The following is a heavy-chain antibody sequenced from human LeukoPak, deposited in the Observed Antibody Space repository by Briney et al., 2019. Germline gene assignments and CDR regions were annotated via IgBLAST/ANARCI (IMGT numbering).Heavy chain of an antibody. D-gene: IGHD6-13*01. CDR3: AKAPDGSSWYTD. CDR1: GFTFSSYA. CDR2: ISGSGDTT. J-gene: IGHJ4*02. Sequence: PGGSLRLSCAASGFTFSSYAMSWVRQAPGKGLEWVSTISGSGDTTYYADSVKGRFTISRDNSKNTLYLQMNSLRAEDTAAYHCAKAPDGSSWYTDWGQGTLVIVSS. V-gene: IGHV3-23*01.